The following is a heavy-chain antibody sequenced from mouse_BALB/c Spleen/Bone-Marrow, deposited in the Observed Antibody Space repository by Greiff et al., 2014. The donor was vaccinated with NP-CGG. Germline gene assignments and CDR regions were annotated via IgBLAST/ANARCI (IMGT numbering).Heavy chain of an antibody. CDR1: GFTFSNYG. D-gene: IGHD2-1*01. Sequence: EVQRVESGGGLVQPGGSLKLSCAASGFTFSNYGMSWVRQTPDKRLELVATFNSNGGSTYYPDSVKGRFTISRDTAKNTLYLQMSSLKSEETAMYYCVRGNYGNYVDYFDFWGQGTTLTVSS. CDR3: VRGNYGNYVDYFDF. V-gene: IGHV5-6-3*01. J-gene: IGHJ2*01. CDR2: FNSNGGST.